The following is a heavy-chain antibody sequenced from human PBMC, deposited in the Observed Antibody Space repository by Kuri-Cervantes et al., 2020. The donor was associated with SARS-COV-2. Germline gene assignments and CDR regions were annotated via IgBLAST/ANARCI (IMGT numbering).Heavy chain of an antibody. Sequence: SETLSLTCTVSGGSISSYYWSWIRQPPGKGLEWIGCIYYSGSTNYNPSLKSRVTISVDTSKNQFSLKLSSVTAADTTVYYCARGSESPPFDYWGQGTLITVSS. V-gene: IGHV4-59*12. J-gene: IGHJ4*02. CDR1: GGSISSYY. CDR3: ARGSESPPFDY. D-gene: IGHD2/OR15-2a*01. CDR2: IYYSGST.